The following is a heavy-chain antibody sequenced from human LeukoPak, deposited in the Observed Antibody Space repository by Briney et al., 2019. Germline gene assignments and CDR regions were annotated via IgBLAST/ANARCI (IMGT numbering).Heavy chain of an antibody. CDR2: ISSSGNTI. Sequence: PGGSLRLSCAASGFTFSSYEMNWVRQAPGKGLEWVSHISSSGNTIFYADSVKGRFTISRDNAKNSLYLQMNSLRAEDTAVYYCARFTVTADDAFDIWGQGTMVTVSS. D-gene: IGHD2-21*02. J-gene: IGHJ3*02. CDR1: GFTFSSYE. CDR3: ARFTVTADDAFDI. V-gene: IGHV3-48*03.